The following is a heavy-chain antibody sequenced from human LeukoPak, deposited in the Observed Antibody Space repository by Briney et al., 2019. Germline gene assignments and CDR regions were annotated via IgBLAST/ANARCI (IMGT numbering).Heavy chain of an antibody. J-gene: IGHJ4*02. CDR2: ISYDGSNK. V-gene: IGHV3-30*18. CDR1: GFTFSSYW. CDR3: AKVEGYSSSWYLDY. D-gene: IGHD6-13*01. Sequence: PGGSLRLSCAASGFTFSSYWMSWVRQAPGKGLEWVAVISYDGSNKYYADSVKGRFTISRDNSKNTLYLQMNSLRAEDTAVYYCAKVEGYSSSWYLDYWGQGTLVTVSS.